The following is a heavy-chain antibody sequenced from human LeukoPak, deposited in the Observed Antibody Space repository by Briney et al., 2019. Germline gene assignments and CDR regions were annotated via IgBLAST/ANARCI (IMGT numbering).Heavy chain of an antibody. V-gene: IGHV3-23*01. CDR1: GFTFSDYG. CDR3: ARDRRGSAAVFDS. J-gene: IGHJ4*01. D-gene: IGHD6-13*01. CDR2: ISPGGGNT. Sequence: GGSLRLSCATSGFTFSDYGMSWVRQAPGKGLEWVSAISPGGGNTYYADSVKGRRTLSRDNSKNTLYLQMNRMRPEDTAVYFCARDRRGSAAVFDSWGQGTLVTVSS.